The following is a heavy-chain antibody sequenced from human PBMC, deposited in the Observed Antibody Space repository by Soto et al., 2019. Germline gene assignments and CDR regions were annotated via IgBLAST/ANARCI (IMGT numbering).Heavy chain of an antibody. D-gene: IGHD4-17*01. V-gene: IGHV4-39*01. J-gene: IGHJ4*02. CDR1: GGSISSSSYY. CDR2: IYYSGST. CDR3: ASTVMFDY. Sequence: TSETLSLTCTVSGGSISSSSYYWGWIRQPPGKGLEWIGSIYYSGSTYYNPSLKSRVTISVDTSKNQFSLKLSSVTAADTAVYYCASTVMFDYWGQGTLVTVSS.